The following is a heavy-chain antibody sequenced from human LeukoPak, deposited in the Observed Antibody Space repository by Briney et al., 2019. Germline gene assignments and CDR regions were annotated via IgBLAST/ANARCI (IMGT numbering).Heavy chain of an antibody. J-gene: IGHJ5*02. CDR1: GFTFSGYE. Sequence: GGSLRLSCAASGFTFSGYEMIWVRQAPGKGLEWVSYISSSGYTIFYADSVRGRFTISRDNAKNSLSLQMNSLRAEDAAVYYCAREGSYWFDPWGQGTLVTVSS. CDR3: AREGSYWFDP. V-gene: IGHV3-48*03. CDR2: ISSSGYTI.